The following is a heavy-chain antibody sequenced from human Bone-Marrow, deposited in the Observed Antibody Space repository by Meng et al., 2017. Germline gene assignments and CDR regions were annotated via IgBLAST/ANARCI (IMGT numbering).Heavy chain of an antibody. D-gene: IGHD5-12*01. CDR2: ISGSGGST. J-gene: IGHJ4*02. CDR1: GFTFSSYA. Sequence: EVQMVAAGGGLVQPGGSLGLSCAASGFTFSSYAMGWVRQAPGKGLEWVSAISGSGGSTYYADSVKGRFTISRDNSKNTLYLQMNSLRAEDTAVYYCAKDFRYSGYDFVYWGQGTLVTVSS. V-gene: IGHV3-23*04. CDR3: AKDFRYSGYDFVY.